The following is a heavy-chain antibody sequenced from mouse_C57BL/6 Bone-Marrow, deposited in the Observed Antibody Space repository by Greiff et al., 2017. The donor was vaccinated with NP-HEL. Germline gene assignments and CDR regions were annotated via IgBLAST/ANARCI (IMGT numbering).Heavy chain of an antibody. Sequence: VQLQQSGPELVKPGASVKISCKASGYTFTDYYMNWVKQSHGKSLEWIGDINPNNGGTSYNQKFKGKATLTVDKSSSTAYMELRSLTSEDSAVYYCARRPGYYFDYWGQGATLTVSS. J-gene: IGHJ2*01. CDR3: ARRPGYYFDY. D-gene: IGHD4-1*01. V-gene: IGHV1-26*01. CDR1: GYTFTDYY. CDR2: INPNNGGT.